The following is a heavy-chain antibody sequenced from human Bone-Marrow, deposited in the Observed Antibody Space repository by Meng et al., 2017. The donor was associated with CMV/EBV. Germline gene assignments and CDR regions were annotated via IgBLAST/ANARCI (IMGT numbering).Heavy chain of an antibody. V-gene: IGHV3-21*01. J-gene: IGHJ6*02. CDR3: ARDREYNWNYLPYDYYYGMDV. D-gene: IGHD1-7*01. CDR1: GFTFSSYS. CDR2: ISSSSSYI. Sequence: GGSLRLSCAASGFTFSSYSMNWVRQAPGKGLEWVSSISSSSSYIYYADSVKGRFTISRDNAKNSLYLQMNSLRAEDTAVYYCARDREYNWNYLPYDYYYGMDVWGQGTTVTVSS.